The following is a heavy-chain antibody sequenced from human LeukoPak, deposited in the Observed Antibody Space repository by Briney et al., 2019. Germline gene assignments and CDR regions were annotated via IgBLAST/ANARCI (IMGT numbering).Heavy chain of an antibody. CDR3: ARSTAALVMIFDY. V-gene: IGHV4-59*01. Sequence: SETLSLTCTVSGGSISSYYWSWIRQPPGKGLEWIGYIYYSGSTNYNPSLKSRVTVSVDTSKNQFSLKLSSVTAADTAVYYCARSTAALVMIFDYWGQGTLVTVSS. CDR2: IYYSGST. D-gene: IGHD6-6*01. CDR1: GGSISSYY. J-gene: IGHJ4*02.